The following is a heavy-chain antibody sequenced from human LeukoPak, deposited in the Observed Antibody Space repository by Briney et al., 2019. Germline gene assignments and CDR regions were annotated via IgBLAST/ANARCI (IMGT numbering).Heavy chain of an antibody. CDR2: IYYSGST. CDR3: ARDSLDYGVDY. CDR1: GGSISSGDYY. V-gene: IGHV4-30-4*01. J-gene: IGHJ4*02. Sequence: SQTLSLTCTVSGGSISSGDYYWSWIRQPPGKGLEWIGYIYYSGSTYYNPSLKSRATISVDTSKNQFSLKLSSVTAADTAVYYCARDSLDYGVDYWGQGTLVTVSS. D-gene: IGHD4-17*01.